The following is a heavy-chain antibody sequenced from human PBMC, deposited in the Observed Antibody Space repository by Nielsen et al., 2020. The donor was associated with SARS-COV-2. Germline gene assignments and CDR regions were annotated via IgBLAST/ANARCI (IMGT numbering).Heavy chain of an antibody. CDR3: ARDLGYYYDSSGYRVGWFEP. CDR2: INPNSGGT. Sequence: ASVKVSCKASGYTFTGYYMHWVRQAPGQGLEWMGRINPNSGGTNYAQKFQGRVTMTRDTSISTAYMELSRLRSDDTAVYYCARDLGYYYDSSGYRVGWFEPWGQGTLVTVSS. D-gene: IGHD3-22*01. CDR1: GYTFTGYY. J-gene: IGHJ5*02. V-gene: IGHV1-2*06.